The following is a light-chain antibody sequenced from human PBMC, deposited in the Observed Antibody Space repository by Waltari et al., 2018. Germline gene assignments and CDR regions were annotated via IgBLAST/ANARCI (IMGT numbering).Light chain of an antibody. V-gene: IGKV4-1*01. Sequence: IVMTQFPDSLAVSLGEPATIHCRSSQRLFYTSNNKDYLGWYQQKPGLPPKLLIYWASTRESGVPDRFSGSGSVTDFTLTISSLQAEDVAVYYCLQYFDASRTFGQGTKLEIK. CDR2: WAS. CDR1: QRLFYTSNNKDY. J-gene: IGKJ2*01. CDR3: LQYFDASRT.